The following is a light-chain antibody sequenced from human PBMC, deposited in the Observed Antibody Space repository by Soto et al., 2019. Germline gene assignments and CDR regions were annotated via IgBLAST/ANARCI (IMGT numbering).Light chain of an antibody. CDR3: QHYNTYPWT. J-gene: IGKJ1*01. Sequence: DIQMTQSPSALSAAVGDRVTITCRASQDISNRLGWFQQRPGKAPKRLIYSASGLETGVPSRFSGSGSGTEFTLTISSLQPGDFATYYCQHYNTYPWTFGQGTKVDIK. V-gene: IGKV1-17*03. CDR2: SAS. CDR1: QDISNR.